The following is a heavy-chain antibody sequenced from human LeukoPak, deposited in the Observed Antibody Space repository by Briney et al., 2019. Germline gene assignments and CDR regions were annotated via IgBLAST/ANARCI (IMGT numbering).Heavy chain of an antibody. Sequence: GGSLRLSCAASGFTVSSNYMTWVRQAPGKGLEWVSVIYSGGTTYYADSVKGRYTISRDNAKTSLYLQMDSLRAEDTAVYYCARNTGWSYYFDYWGQGTLVTVSS. CDR2: IYSGGTT. D-gene: IGHD2-15*01. CDR1: GFTVSSNY. J-gene: IGHJ4*02. V-gene: IGHV3-66*01. CDR3: ARNTGWSYYFDY.